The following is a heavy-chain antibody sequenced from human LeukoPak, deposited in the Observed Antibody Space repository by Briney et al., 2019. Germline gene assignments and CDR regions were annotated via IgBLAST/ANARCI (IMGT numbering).Heavy chain of an antibody. Sequence: PGGSLRLSCAASGFTFSSYAVHWVRQAPGKGLEWVAVISYDGSNKYYADSVKGRFTISGDNSKNTLYLQMNSLRAEDTAVYYCARDGVLRYFDWLFPGWFDPWGQGTLVTVSS. D-gene: IGHD3-9*01. CDR1: GFTFSSYA. J-gene: IGHJ5*02. CDR2: ISYDGSNK. CDR3: ARDGVLRYFDWLFPGWFDP. V-gene: IGHV3-30-3*01.